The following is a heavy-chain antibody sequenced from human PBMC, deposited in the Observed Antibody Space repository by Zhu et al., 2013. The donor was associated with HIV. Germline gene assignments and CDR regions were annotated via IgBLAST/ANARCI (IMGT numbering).Heavy chain of an antibody. V-gene: IGHV1-69*12. CDR3: ARGGRRGGYDRSIYYYYGMDV. J-gene: IGHJ6*02. CDR1: GGTFSSYA. Sequence: QVQLVQSGAEVKKPGSSVKVSCKASGGTFSSYAISWVRQAPGQGLEWMGGIIPIFGTANYAQKFQGRVTITADESTSTAYMELSSLRSEDTAVYYCARGGRRGGYDRSIYYYYGMDVWGQGTTVTVSS. CDR2: IIPIFGTA. D-gene: IGHD5-12*01.